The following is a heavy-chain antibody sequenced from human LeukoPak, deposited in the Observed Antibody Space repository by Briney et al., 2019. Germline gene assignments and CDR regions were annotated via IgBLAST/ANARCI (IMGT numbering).Heavy chain of an antibody. CDR1: GFTVSDHY. Sequence: QAGGSLRLSCAASGFTVSDHYMTWVCQAPGKGLEWVSITYTGGSTYSADSVKDRFTVSRDSSKNTLYLEMNSLRAEDTAIYYCARSALLTADPFDYWGQGTLVTVSS. D-gene: IGHD2-2*01. V-gene: IGHV3-66*01. CDR3: ARSALLTADPFDY. J-gene: IGHJ4*02. CDR2: TYTGGST.